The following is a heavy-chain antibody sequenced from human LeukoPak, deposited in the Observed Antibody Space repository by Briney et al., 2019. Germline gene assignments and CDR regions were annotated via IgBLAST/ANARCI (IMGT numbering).Heavy chain of an antibody. V-gene: IGHV4-39*07. Sequence: KPSETLSLSCSVSGASINSRLYYWGWIRQPPGKGLEWIGSIYSSGSTYYTPSLKSRVTISVDTSKNQFSLKLSSVTAADTAVYYCARRGWQQLPDSSGWYRLVYYYYMDVWGKGTTVTISS. D-gene: IGHD6-19*01. J-gene: IGHJ6*03. CDR3: ARRGWQQLPDSSGWYRLVYYYYMDV. CDR2: IYSSGST. CDR1: GASINSRLYY.